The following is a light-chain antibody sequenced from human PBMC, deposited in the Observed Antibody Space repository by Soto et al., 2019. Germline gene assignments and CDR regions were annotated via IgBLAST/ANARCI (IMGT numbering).Light chain of an antibody. Sequence: DIQMTQSPSTLSASVGDRVTITCRASQNIARSLAWYQQKPGKAPKVLIYQASSLDSGVPSRFSGRGFGTELALTINTLQPDDSATYYCQQYEYFWTFGQGTKVDIK. J-gene: IGKJ1*01. CDR2: QAS. CDR1: QNIARS. V-gene: IGKV1-5*03. CDR3: QQYEYFWT.